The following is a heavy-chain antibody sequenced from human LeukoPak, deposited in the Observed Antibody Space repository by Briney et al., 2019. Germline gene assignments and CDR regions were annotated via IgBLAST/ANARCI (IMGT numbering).Heavy chain of an antibody. J-gene: IGHJ4*02. V-gene: IGHV3-7*03. D-gene: IGHD5-12*01. CDR1: GFTFSTSW. Sequence: GGSLRLSCAASGFTFSTSWMSWVRQVPGKGLEWVANIKKDGSETYYVDSVKGRFTISRDNAKNSLYLQKNSLRAEDTAMYYCARGRYSGTTYYFDYWGLGTLVTVSS. CDR3: ARGRYSGTTYYFDY. CDR2: IKKDGSET.